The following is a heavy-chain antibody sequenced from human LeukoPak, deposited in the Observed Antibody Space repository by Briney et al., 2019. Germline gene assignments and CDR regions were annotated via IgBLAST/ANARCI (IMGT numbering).Heavy chain of an antibody. Sequence: GASVKVSCKASGYTFTSYGISWVRQAPGQGLEWMGWISAYNGNTNYAQKLQGRVTMTTDTSTSTAYMELRSLRSDDTAVYYCARDTSTQWLVLGYFQHWGQGTLVTVSS. CDR1: GYTFTSYG. D-gene: IGHD6-19*01. CDR3: ARDTSTQWLVLGYFQH. V-gene: IGHV1-18*01. CDR2: ISAYNGNT. J-gene: IGHJ1*01.